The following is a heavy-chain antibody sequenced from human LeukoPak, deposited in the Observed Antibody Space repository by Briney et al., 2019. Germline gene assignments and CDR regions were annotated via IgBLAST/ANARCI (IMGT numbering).Heavy chain of an antibody. CDR1: GFTFSDYY. V-gene: IGHV3-11*01. J-gene: IGHJ4*02. Sequence: GSLRLSCAASGFTFSDYYMSWIRQAPGKGLEWASYIGRGGTTIYYADSVKGRFTISRDNAKNSLHLQMNSLGAEDTAIYYCARLLSGGYYFDYWGQGTLVTVSS. CDR3: ARLLSGGYYFDY. CDR2: IGRGGTTI. D-gene: IGHD1-26*01.